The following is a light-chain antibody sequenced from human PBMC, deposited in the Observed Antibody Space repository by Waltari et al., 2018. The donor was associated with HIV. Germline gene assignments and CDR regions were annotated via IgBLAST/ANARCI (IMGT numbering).Light chain of an antibody. CDR1: QSVNNY. CDR3: QQRSNWPPLT. J-gene: IGKJ4*01. CDR2: DAS. V-gene: IGKV3-11*01. Sequence: EIVLTQSPATLSLSPGERATLSRRASQSVNNYLAWYQQKPGQAPRLLVYDASNRATGIPARFSGSGSGTDVTLTISSLEPEDFAVYYCQQRSNWPPLTFGGGTKVGIK.